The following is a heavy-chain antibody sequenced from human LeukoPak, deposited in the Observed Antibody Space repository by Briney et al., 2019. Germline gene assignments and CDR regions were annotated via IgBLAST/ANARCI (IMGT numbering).Heavy chain of an antibody. Sequence: QTGGSLRLSCAASGFTFSSYAMHWVRQAPGKGLEWVAVISDDGSNKNYADSVKGRFTISRDNSKNTLYLQMNSPRAEDTAVYYCANWGEFPMPDMPTSRTYANHNARYYYYYYGMDVWGQGTTVTVSS. CDR2: ISDDGSNK. J-gene: IGHJ6*02. CDR3: ANWGEFPMPDMPTSRTYANHNARYYYYYYGMDV. V-gene: IGHV3-30*04. CDR1: GFTFSSYA. D-gene: IGHD2-2*01.